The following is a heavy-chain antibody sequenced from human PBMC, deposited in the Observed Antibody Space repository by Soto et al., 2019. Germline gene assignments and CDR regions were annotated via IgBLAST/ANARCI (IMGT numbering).Heavy chain of an antibody. CDR1: GFTFSSYA. J-gene: IGHJ4*02. Sequence: GGSLRLSCAASGFTFSSYAMHWVRQAPGKGLEWVAVIWCDGSNKYYADSVKGRFTISRDNSKNTLYLQMNSLRAEDTAVYYCAREYCSSTSCYESFDYWGQGTLVTVSS. CDR2: IWCDGSNK. D-gene: IGHD2-2*01. V-gene: IGHV3-33*01. CDR3: AREYCSSTSCYESFDY.